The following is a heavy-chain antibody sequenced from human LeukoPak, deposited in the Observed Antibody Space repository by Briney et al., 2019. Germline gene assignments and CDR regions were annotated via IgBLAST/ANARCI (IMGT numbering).Heavy chain of an antibody. CDR3: AKSKTVTRGYYYYMDV. Sequence: GGSLRLSCAASGFTFSSYAMSWVRQAPGKGLEWVSAISGSGGSTYYADSVKGRFTISRYNSKNTLYLQMNSLRAEDTAVYYCAKSKTVTRGYYYYMDVWGKGTTVTVSS. V-gene: IGHV3-23*01. CDR1: GFTFSSYA. J-gene: IGHJ6*03. CDR2: ISGSGGST. D-gene: IGHD4-17*01.